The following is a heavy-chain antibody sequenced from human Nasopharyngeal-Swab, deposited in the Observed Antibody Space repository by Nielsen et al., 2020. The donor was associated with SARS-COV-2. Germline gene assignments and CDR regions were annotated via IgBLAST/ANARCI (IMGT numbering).Heavy chain of an antibody. D-gene: IGHD3-22*01. CDR1: GFTFSSYD. V-gene: IGHV3-13*04. CDR3: ARGYDSSGYLRPIDAFDI. J-gene: IGHJ3*02. Sequence: GGSLRLSCAASGFTFSSYDMHWARQATGKGLEWVSAIGTAGDTYYPGSVKGRFTISRENAKNSLYLQMNSLRAGDTAVYYCARGYDSSGYLRPIDAFDIWGQGTMVTVSS. CDR2: IGTAGDT.